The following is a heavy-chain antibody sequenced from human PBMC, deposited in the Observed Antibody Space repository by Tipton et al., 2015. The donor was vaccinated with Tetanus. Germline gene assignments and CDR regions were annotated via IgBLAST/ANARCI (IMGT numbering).Heavy chain of an antibody. CDR2: IYYSGST. V-gene: IGHV4-61*05. D-gene: IGHD6-13*01. CDR1: GGSIDSTTSY. CDR3: ARGWGSSWYYFDN. J-gene: IGHJ4*02. Sequence: VKPSETLFLTCAVSGGSIDSTTSYWGWIRQPPGRGLEWIGYIYYSGSTNYNPSLKSRVTISVDTSKNQFSLKLSSVTAADTAVYYCARGWGSSWYYFDNWGQGTLVTVSS.